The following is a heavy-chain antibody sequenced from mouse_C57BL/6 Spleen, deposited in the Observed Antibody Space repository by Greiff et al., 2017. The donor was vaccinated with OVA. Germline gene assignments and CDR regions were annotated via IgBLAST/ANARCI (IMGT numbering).Heavy chain of an antibody. V-gene: IGHV1-50*01. Sequence: QVQLQQPGAELVKPGASVKLSCKASGYTFTSYWMQWVKQRPGQGLEWIGEIDPSDSYTNYNQKFKGKATLTVDTSSSTAYMQLSSLTSEDSAVYYGATITTVVARYFDVWGTGTTVTVSS. CDR2: IDPSDSYT. J-gene: IGHJ1*03. CDR1: GYTFTSYW. CDR3: ATITTVVARYFDV. D-gene: IGHD1-1*01.